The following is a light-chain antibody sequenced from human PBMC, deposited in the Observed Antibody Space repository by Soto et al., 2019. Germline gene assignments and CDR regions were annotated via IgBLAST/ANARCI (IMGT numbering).Light chain of an antibody. CDR3: AAWDDSLNGVV. J-gene: IGLJ3*02. CDR1: SSNIGSTT. V-gene: IGLV1-44*01. Sequence: QSVLTQPPSASGTPGQRVTIACSGSSSNIGSTTVKWYQQLPGTAPKLLIYNNNQRPSGVPDRFSGSKSGTSASLAISGLQSEVEADYYCAAWDDSLNGVVFGGGTKVTVL. CDR2: NNN.